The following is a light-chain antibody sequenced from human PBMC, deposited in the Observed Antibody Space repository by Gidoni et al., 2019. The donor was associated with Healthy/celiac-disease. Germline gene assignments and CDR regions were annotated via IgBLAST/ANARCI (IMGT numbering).Light chain of an antibody. Sequence: SYELTQPPPVSFSPGQTASITCSGDKLGDKYACWYQQKPGQSPVLVIYQDSKRPSGIPERFSGSNSGNTATLTISGTQAMDEADYYCQAWDSSTPYVFGTGTKVTVL. CDR1: KLGDKY. CDR2: QDS. J-gene: IGLJ1*01. CDR3: QAWDSSTPYV. V-gene: IGLV3-1*01.